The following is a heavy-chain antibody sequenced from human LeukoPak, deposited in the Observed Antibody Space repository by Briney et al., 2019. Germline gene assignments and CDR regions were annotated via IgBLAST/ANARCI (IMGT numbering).Heavy chain of an antibody. D-gene: IGHD3-16*01. Sequence: ASVTVSCKASGHPFSAYYIHWVRQAPGQGLQWMGRIDPNNGDTKYTQEFQGRVSMTRDTSISTAYMYLSRLTSDDTAVYYCTTFTAPRNAFDLWGQGTMVTVSS. CDR3: TTFTAPRNAFDL. CDR2: IDPNNGDT. V-gene: IGHV1-2*06. CDR1: GHPFSAYY. J-gene: IGHJ3*01.